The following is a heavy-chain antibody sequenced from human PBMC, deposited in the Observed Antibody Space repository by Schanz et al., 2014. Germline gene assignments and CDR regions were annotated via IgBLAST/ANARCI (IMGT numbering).Heavy chain of an antibody. D-gene: IGHD1-26*01. CDR2: IYHSGSP. CDR1: GASISFYD. Sequence: QVQLQESGPGLVKPSETLSLTCTVSGASISFYDWNWIRQSPGKGLEWIGYIYHSGSPIYNPSLQRGVTITIDTSKNHLSQKMKSVPAADTAMYFCARQGDVYRLDYWGQGTLVTVTS. J-gene: IGHJ4*02. CDR3: ARQGDVYRLDY. V-gene: IGHV4-59*08.